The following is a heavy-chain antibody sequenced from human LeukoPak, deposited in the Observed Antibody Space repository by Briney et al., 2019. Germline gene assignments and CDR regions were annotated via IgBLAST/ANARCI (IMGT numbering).Heavy chain of an antibody. Sequence: GASVKVSCKASGYTFTSYGISWVRQAPGQGLEWMGWISAYNGNTNYAQKPQGRVTVTTDTSTSTAYMELRSLRSDDTAVYYCARDRDCSSTSCYRWFDPWGQGTLVTVSS. V-gene: IGHV1-18*01. CDR3: ARDRDCSSTSCYRWFDP. CDR1: GYTFTSYG. J-gene: IGHJ5*02. D-gene: IGHD2-2*01. CDR2: ISAYNGNT.